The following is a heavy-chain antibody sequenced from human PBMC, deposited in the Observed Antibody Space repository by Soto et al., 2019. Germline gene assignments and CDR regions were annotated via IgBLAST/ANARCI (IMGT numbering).Heavy chain of an antibody. CDR2: ISYDGSNK. CDR3: ARENRRGDGMDV. J-gene: IGHJ6*02. V-gene: IGHV3-30-3*01. D-gene: IGHD3-16*01. Sequence: ESGGGVVQPGRSLRLSCAASGFTFSSYAMHWVRQAPGKGLEWVAVISYDGSNKYYADSVKGRFTISRDNSKNTLYLQMNSLRAEDTAVYYCARENRRGDGMDVWGQGTTVTVSS. CDR1: GFTFSSYA.